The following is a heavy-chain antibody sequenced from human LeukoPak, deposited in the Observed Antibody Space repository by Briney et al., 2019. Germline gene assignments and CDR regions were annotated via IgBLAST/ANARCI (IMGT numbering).Heavy chain of an antibody. CDR1: GFTFSSYS. CDR2: ISSSSSTI. D-gene: IGHD6-13*01. Sequence: GGSLRLSCVASGFTFSSYSMNWVRQAPGKGLEWVSYISSSSSTIYYADSVKGRFTISRDNAKNSLYLQMNSLRAEDTAVYYCAREAAAAGTTGWDNWFDPWGQGTLVTVSS. CDR3: AREAAAAGTTGWDNWFDP. J-gene: IGHJ5*02. V-gene: IGHV3-48*04.